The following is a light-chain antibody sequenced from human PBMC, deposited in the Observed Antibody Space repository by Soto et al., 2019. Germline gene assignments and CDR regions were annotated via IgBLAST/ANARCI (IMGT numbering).Light chain of an antibody. CDR2: AAS. CDR1: QSITTY. Sequence: DIQLTQSPSSLSASVGDRVPITCRADQSITTYLNGYQQKPGKEIKLLIYAASTLQSGVPSRFSGIGSGTDITLTISSLQPADFATYYCQQSYSTSWTFGQGTKVDIK. V-gene: IGKV1-39*01. J-gene: IGKJ1*01. CDR3: QQSYSTSWT.